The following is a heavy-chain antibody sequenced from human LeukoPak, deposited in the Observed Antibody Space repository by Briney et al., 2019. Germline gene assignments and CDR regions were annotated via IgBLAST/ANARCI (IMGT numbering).Heavy chain of an antibody. Sequence: GGSLRLSCAASGFTFSNAWMSWVRQAPGKGLEWVGRIKSKTDGGTTDYAAPVKGRFTISRDDPKNTLYLQMNSLKTEDTAVYYCTTEGILTAPGAFDIWGQGTMVTVSS. CDR1: GFTFSNAW. V-gene: IGHV3-15*01. CDR3: TTEGILTAPGAFDI. CDR2: IKSKTDGGTT. D-gene: IGHD3-9*01. J-gene: IGHJ3*02.